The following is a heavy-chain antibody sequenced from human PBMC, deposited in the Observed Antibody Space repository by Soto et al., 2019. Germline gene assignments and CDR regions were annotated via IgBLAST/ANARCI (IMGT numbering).Heavy chain of an antibody. CDR2: ITSSGHSI. V-gene: IGHV3-21*01. CDR3: AIDHPERSARSQYFLY. D-gene: IGHD6-25*01. J-gene: IGHJ1*01. Sequence: RTLSCLASGIASSSYTINWVRRAPGKGLEWVSSITSSGHSIFYAESVKGRFTISRDNAKNSLYLQMNSLRAEDTAVYYSAIDHPERSARSQYFLYWG. CDR1: GIASSSYT.